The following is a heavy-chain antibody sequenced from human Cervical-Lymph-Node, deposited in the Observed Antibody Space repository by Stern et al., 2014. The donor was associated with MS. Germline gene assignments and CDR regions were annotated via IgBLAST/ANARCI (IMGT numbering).Heavy chain of an antibody. J-gene: IGHJ4*02. D-gene: IGHD5-24*01. V-gene: IGHV1-2*02. CDR1: GYTFTGYY. Sequence: DQLVESGAEVKKPGASVKVSCKASGYTFTGYYIHWVRQAPGQGLEWMGWIIPNNGDTNYAQNFQGRVTMTRDTSISTAYMELSRLRSDDTAVYYCAKDGSNYWGQGTLVTVSS. CDR3: AKDGSNY. CDR2: IIPNNGDT.